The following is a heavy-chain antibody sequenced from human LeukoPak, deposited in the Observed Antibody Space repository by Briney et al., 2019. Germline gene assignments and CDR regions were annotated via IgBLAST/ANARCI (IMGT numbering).Heavy chain of an antibody. D-gene: IGHD6-19*01. CDR3: TRLFSYSSGWYSGPVDYFDY. V-gene: IGHV4-61*01. J-gene: IGHJ4*02. Sequence: PSETLSLTCTVSGVSFSCGSCYWSWIRQPPGKGLEWIGYTYYSGNTKYNPSLKSRVTLSLDTSKNQFSLKLTSVTAADTAVYYCTRLFSYSSGWYSGPVDYFDYWGQGTLVTVSS. CDR2: TYYSGNT. CDR1: GVSFSCGSCY.